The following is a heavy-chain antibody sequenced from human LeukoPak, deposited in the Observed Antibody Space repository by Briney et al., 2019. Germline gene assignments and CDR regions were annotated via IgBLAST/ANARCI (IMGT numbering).Heavy chain of an antibody. CDR3: ARPRGAVTTRSFDY. CDR1: GGSFSGYY. CDR2: INHSGST. J-gene: IGHJ4*02. V-gene: IGHV4-34*01. D-gene: IGHD4-11*01. Sequence: SETLSLTCAVYGGSFSGYYWSWIRQPPGKGLEWIGEINHSGSTNYNPSLKSRVTISVDTSKNQFSLKLSSVTAADTAVYYCARPRGAVTTRSFDYWGRGTLVTVSS.